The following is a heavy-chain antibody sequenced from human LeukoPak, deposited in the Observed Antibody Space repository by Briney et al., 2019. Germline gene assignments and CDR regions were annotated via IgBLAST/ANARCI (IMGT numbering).Heavy chain of an antibody. J-gene: IGHJ4*02. V-gene: IGHV4-4*02. CDR1: GDSISSSHW. CDR3: TRGGTDALSY. CDR2: VYHSGST. Sequence: SETLSLTCAVSGDSISSSHWWSWVRQPPGKGLEWIGEVYHSGSTNYNPSLKSRVTMSADMPRNQFSLKLTSVTAADTAVYYCTRGGTDALSYWGQGTLVTVSS. D-gene: IGHD3-16*01.